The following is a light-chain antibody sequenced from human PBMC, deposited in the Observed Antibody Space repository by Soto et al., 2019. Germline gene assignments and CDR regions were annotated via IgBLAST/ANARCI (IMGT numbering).Light chain of an antibody. CDR1: QGIDNY. Sequence: IEFTQSPSSLSSSVGDRVTITCLCSQGIDNYLAWYQQKPGTAPKLLIYAASTLQSGVPSRFSGRRPGKDLTLTISSMQPEDFETYYCKKLSGYKCKFGQGTNV. J-gene: IGKJ1*01. CDR3: KKLSGYKCK. CDR2: AAS. V-gene: IGKV1-9*01.